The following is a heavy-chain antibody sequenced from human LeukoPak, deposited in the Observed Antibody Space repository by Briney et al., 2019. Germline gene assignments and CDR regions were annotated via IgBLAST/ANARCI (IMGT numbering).Heavy chain of an antibody. J-gene: IGHJ4*02. CDR1: GYSITSYY. Sequence: ASVNLTCKVSGYSITSYYIHWVRQAPGQGLEWMGWINPNSSGTNYAKKFQGRVTMTRDTTISNAYKELRRLISDATAVYYCAKILGVYNEMHFEYWGQGTWFTVSS. D-gene: IGHD5/OR15-5a*01. V-gene: IGHV1-2*02. CDR2: INPNSSGT. CDR3: AKILGVYNEMHFEY.